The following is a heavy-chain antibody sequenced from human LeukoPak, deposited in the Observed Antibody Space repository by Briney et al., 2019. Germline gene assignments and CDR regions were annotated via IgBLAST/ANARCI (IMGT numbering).Heavy chain of an antibody. CDR2: IWSDSAEI. Sequence: GGSLRLSCAAFGFIFSRYTINWVRQAPGKGLEWVSSIWSDSAEIHYADSVKGRFTISRDNAKDSLYLQMNSLRAEDSAVYYCARDFFHSDISRPFDYWGQGTLVTVSS. V-gene: IGHV3-21*01. CDR3: ARDFFHSDISRPFDY. J-gene: IGHJ4*02. CDR1: GFIFSRYT. D-gene: IGHD3-3*02.